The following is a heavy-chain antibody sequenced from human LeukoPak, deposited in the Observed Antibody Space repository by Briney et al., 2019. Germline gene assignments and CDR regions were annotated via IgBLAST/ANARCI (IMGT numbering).Heavy chain of an antibody. J-gene: IGHJ4*02. V-gene: IGHV5-51*01. CDR2: IYPGDSDT. D-gene: IGHD6-13*01. CDR3: ARHFLTGSSWSNPVDY. CDR1: GYNFTNYW. Sequence: GESLKISCKGSGYNFTNYWIGWVRQMPGKGLEWMGIIYPGDSDTRYSPSFQGQVTISADKSISTAYLQWSSLKASDTAMYYCARHFLTGSSWSNPVDYWGQGTLVTVSS.